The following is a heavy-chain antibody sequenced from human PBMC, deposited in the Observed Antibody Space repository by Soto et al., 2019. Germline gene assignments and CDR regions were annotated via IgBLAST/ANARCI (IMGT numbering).Heavy chain of an antibody. CDR1: GVSISSYY. CDR2: IYYSGST. D-gene: IGHD6-13*01. V-gene: IGHV4-59*08. CDR3: ARRYSSAFDI. Sequence: SETLSLTCTVSGVSISSYYWSWTRQPPGKGLEWIGYIYYSGSTNYNPSLKSRVTISVDTSKNQFSLKLSSVTAADTAVYYCARRYSSAFDIWGQGTMVTVSS. J-gene: IGHJ3*02.